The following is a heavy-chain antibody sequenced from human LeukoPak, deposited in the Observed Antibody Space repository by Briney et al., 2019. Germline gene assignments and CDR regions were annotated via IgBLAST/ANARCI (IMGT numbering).Heavy chain of an antibody. J-gene: IGHJ3*02. CDR3: ARGRNEAFDI. Sequence: ASVRVSCKASGYTFTGSYMHWVRQAPGQGLEWMGWINPNSGHTKCAQKFQGRVTVTRDTSISTAYMEVSRLGSDDTAVYYCARGRNEAFDIWGQGTMVTVSS. CDR2: INPNSGHT. V-gene: IGHV1-2*02. D-gene: IGHD1-1*01. CDR1: GYTFTGSY.